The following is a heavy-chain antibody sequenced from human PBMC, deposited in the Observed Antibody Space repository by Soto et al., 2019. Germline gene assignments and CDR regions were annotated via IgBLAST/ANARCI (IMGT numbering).Heavy chain of an antibody. J-gene: IGHJ6*02. V-gene: IGHV3-53*01. CDR3: ARESSGFTMIAYGMDV. Sequence: GSLRLSCAASGFTVSSNYMSWVRQAPGKGLEWVSVIYSGGSTYYADSVKGRFTISRDNSKNTLYLQMNSLRAEDTAVYYCARESSGFTMIAYGMDVWGQGTTVTVSS. CDR1: GFTVSSNY. CDR2: IYSGGST. D-gene: IGHD3-22*01.